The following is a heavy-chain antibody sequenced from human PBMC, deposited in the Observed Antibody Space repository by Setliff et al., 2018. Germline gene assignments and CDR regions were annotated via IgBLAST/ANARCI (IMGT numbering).Heavy chain of an antibody. Sequence: ASVKVSCKVSGYTLTELSRHWVRQAPGKGLEWMGGFDPEDGETIYAQKFQGRVTMTEDTSTDTAYMELSSLRSEDTAVYYCARARGLRDTAMVGFDYWGQGTLVTVSS. CDR2: FDPEDGET. J-gene: IGHJ4*02. CDR1: GYTLTELS. CDR3: ARARGLRDTAMVGFDY. D-gene: IGHD5-18*01. V-gene: IGHV1-24*01.